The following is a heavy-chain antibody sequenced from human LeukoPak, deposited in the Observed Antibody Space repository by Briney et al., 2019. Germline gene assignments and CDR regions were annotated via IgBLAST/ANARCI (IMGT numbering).Heavy chain of an antibody. CDR3: ARGIQPWLPTDKSASAFDI. CDR1: GYTFTSYY. CDR2: INPSGGST. Sequence: GASVKVSCKASGYTFTSYYMHWVRQAPGQGLEWMGIINPSGGSTSYAQKFQGRVTMTRDMSTSTVYMELSSLRSEDTAVYYYARGIQPWLPTDKSASAFDIWGQGTMVTVSS. J-gene: IGHJ3*02. D-gene: IGHD5-18*01. V-gene: IGHV1-46*01.